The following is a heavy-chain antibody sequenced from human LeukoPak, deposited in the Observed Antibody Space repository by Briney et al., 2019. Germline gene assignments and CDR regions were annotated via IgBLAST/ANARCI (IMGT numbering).Heavy chain of an antibody. CDR1: GLTFRNYA. J-gene: IGHJ4*02. D-gene: IGHD4-17*01. V-gene: IGHV3-30-3*01. CDR3: ASAAATMTNLRLVDY. Sequence: GGSLRLSCTASGLTFRNYAMQWVRQAPGKGLEWVTVISSDGSNRFYTDSVKGRFTISRDNSMNTLYLQMNGLNTEDTAVYYCASAAATMTNLRLVDYWGQGTLVTVSS. CDR2: ISSDGSNR.